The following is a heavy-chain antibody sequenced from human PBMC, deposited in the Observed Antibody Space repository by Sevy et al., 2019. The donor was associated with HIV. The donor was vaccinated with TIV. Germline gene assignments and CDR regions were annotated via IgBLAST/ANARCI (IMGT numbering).Heavy chain of an antibody. CDR1: GGSINSDH. V-gene: IGHV4-59*08. CDR2: VYYTGGT. CDR3: ARRNDFDI. Sequence: SETLSLTCTVSGGSINSDHWNWIRQPPGKGLEWIGYVYYTGGTNYNPSLKNRVTISVDRTKNQFSLKLTSVTAADTAVYLCARRNDFDIWGQRTMVTVSS. J-gene: IGHJ3*02.